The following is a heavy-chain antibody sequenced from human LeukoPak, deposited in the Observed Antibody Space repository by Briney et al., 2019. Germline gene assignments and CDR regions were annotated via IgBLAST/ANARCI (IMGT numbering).Heavy chain of an antibody. CDR3: ARRDGDYVR. CDR1: GYSFTSYW. D-gene: IGHD4-17*01. J-gene: IGHJ4*02. Sequence: GESLKISCKGSGYSFTSYWIGWVRQMPGKGLEWMGIIYSPSFQGQVTISADKSISTAYLQWSSLKASDTAMYYCARRDGDYVRWGQGTLVTVSS. CDR2: IY. V-gene: IGHV5-51*01.